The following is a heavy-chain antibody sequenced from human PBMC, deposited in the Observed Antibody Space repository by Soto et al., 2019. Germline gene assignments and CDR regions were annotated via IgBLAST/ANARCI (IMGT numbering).Heavy chain of an antibody. CDR1: GYTFTSFG. D-gene: IGHD5-18*01. CDR2: ISSHNGDT. Sequence: ASVKVSCKASGYTFTSFGITWVRQAPGQGLEWMGWISSHNGDTKHAQKLQGRVTMTTDTSTTTAYMELRSLRSDDTAVYYCASDRGEDTGMGEYYSYGMDVWGQG. J-gene: IGHJ6*02. CDR3: ASDRGEDTGMGEYYSYGMDV. V-gene: IGHV1-18*01.